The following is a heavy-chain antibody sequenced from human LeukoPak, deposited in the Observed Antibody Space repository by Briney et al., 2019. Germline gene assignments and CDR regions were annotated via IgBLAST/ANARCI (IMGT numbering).Heavy chain of an antibody. J-gene: IGHJ4*02. Sequence: GGSLRLSCTASGFTFSSYEMNWVRQVPGKGLESVSYISSSGNTIYYADSVKGRFTISRDNAHGSLYLQMNSLRVEDTAIYYCARDLYYGSASPRLDYWGQGTLVTVSS. D-gene: IGHD3-10*01. CDR2: ISSSGNTI. V-gene: IGHV3-48*03. CDR3: ARDLYYGSASPRLDY. CDR1: GFTFSSYE.